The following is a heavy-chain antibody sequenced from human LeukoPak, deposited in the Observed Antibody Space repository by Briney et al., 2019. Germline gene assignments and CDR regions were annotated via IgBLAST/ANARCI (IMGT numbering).Heavy chain of an antibody. V-gene: IGHV4-39*07. D-gene: IGHD2-2*02. CDR1: GGSISSSRYY. J-gene: IGHJ5*02. Sequence: SETLSLTCTVSGGSISSSRYYWGWIRQPPGKGLEWIGCIYYSGSTYYNPSLKSRVTISVDTSKNQFSLKLSSVTAADTAVYYCARDWGLDCSSTSCYTRKDNWFDPWGQGTLVTVSS. CDR3: ARDWGLDCSSTSCYTRKDNWFDP. CDR2: IYYSGST.